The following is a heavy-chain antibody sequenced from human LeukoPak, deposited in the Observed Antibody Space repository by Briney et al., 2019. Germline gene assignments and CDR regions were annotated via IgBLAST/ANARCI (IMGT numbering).Heavy chain of an antibody. J-gene: IGHJ4*02. D-gene: IGHD6-19*01. CDR3: ASGDYSSGWHLDY. CDR1: AFPFSSYG. CDR2: IWHDGSYK. Sequence: GSLRLSCTTSAFPFSSYGMHWVRQAPGKGLEWVAVIWHDGSYKYYADSVKGRFTISRDNSKDTLYLQMNSLKVEDTAVYYCASGDYSSGWHLDYWGQGILVTVSS. V-gene: IGHV3-33*01.